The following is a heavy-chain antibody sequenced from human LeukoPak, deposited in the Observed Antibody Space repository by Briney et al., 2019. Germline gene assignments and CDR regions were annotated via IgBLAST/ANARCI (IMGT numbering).Heavy chain of an antibody. CDR2: MYHNGST. CDR1: GGSISSISYY. CDR3: ARHPSGRMWLQQGGWFDP. Sequence: SETLSLTCTVSGGSISSISYYWGWIRQPPGKGLEWIGNMYHNGSTYYNPSLKSRVTISVDTSKNQFSLKLSSVTAADTAVYYCARHPSGRMWLQQGGWFDPWGQGTLVTVSS. D-gene: IGHD5-24*01. J-gene: IGHJ5*02. V-gene: IGHV4-39*01.